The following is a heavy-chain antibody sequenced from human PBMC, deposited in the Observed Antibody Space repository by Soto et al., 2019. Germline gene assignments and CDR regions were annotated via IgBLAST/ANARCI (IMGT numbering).Heavy chain of an antibody. D-gene: IGHD6-19*01. V-gene: IGHV3-48*01. Sequence: EVQLVESGGGLVQPGGSLRLSCAASGFTFSSYSMNWVRQAPWKGLEWVSYISSSSSTIYYADSVKGRFTISRDNAKNSLYLQMNSLRAEDTAVYYCARVVAVADYGYFDLWGRGTLVTVSS. CDR1: GFTFSSYS. J-gene: IGHJ2*01. CDR2: ISSSSSTI. CDR3: ARVVAVADYGYFDL.